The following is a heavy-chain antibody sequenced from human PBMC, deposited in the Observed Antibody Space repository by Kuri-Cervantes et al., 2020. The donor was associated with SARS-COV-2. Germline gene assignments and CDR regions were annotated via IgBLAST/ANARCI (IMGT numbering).Heavy chain of an antibody. CDR2: ISYDGSNK. CDR3: ARGDGSGWCHAVVDY. Sequence: GESLKISCAASGFTFSSYAMHWVRQAPGKGLEWVAVISYDGSNKYYADSVKGRFTISRDNSKNTLYLQMNSLRAEDTAVYYCARGDGSGWCHAVVDYWGQGTLVTVSS. J-gene: IGHJ4*02. V-gene: IGHV3-30-3*01. D-gene: IGHD6-19*01. CDR1: GFTFSSYA.